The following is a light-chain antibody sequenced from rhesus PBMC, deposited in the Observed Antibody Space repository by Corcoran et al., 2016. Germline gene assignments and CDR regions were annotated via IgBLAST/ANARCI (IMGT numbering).Light chain of an antibody. CDR1: QGISNW. CDR3: QQHDNSPLT. CDR2: RAS. Sequence: DIQMTQSPSSLSASVGDRVTIICRAIQGISNWLAWYQQKPGKAPNLLISRASNLETGVPSRFSGSGSGTDFTLTISSLQPKDIETYYCQQHDNSPLTFGGGTKLEIK. J-gene: IGKJ4*01. V-gene: IGKV1-69*01.